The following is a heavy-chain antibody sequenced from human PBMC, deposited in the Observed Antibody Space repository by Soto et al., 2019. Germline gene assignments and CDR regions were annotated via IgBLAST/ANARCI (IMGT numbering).Heavy chain of an antibody. Sequence: QVQLVQSGAEVKKPGSSVKVSCKASGGTFSSYTISWVRQAPGQGLEWMGRIIPILGIAKYAQKFQGRVTITADKATSTAYIELSSLRSEDTAVYYCAGGVSTPVVTHRAFYIWGQGTMFTVSS. CDR3: AGGVSTPVVTHRAFYI. CDR1: GGTFSSYT. CDR2: IIPILGIA. D-gene: IGHD2-21*02. V-gene: IGHV1-69*02. J-gene: IGHJ3*02.